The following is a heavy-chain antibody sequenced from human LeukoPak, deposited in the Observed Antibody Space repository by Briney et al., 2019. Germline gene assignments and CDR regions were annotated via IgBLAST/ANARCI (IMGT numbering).Heavy chain of an antibody. V-gene: IGHV1-8*01. CDR2: MNPNSGDT. J-gene: IGHJ4*02. Sequence: GASVEVSCKASGYTFTSYDINWVRQATGQGLEWMGWMNPNSGDTGYVQKFQGRVTMTRSTSISTAYMELTSLRSEDTAVYYCAKDRIFGVVITFDYWGQGTLVTVSS. CDR1: GYTFTSYD. D-gene: IGHD3-3*02. CDR3: AKDRIFGVVITFDY.